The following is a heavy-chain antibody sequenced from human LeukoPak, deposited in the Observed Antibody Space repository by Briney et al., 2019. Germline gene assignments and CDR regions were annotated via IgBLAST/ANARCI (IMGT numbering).Heavy chain of an antibody. J-gene: IGHJ4*02. D-gene: IGHD6-19*01. V-gene: IGHV4-59*08. Sequence: SETLSLTCTVSGGSIGSNYWTWIRQPPGQGLEYIGYIYYTGGTNYNPSLKSRVTISVDTSKTQFSLKLSSVTAADTAVYFCAKYGNSGWVIDNWGQGTLVTVSS. CDR2: IYYTGGT. CDR1: GGSIGSNY. CDR3: AKYGNSGWVIDN.